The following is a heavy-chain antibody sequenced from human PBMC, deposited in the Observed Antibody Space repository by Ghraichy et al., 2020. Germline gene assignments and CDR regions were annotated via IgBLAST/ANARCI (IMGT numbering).Heavy chain of an antibody. CDR2: FYSGGTT. D-gene: IGHD6-19*01. J-gene: IGHJ4*02. CDR1: GFTVSSNY. Sequence: GGSLRLSCAASGFTVSSNYMSWVRQAPGKGLEWVSIFYSGGTTYYADSVKGRFTISRDDTNNTLYLQMNSLRAEDTAVYYCARGPTGWYLDYWGQGTLVTVSS. V-gene: IGHV3-53*01. CDR3: ARGPTGWYLDY.